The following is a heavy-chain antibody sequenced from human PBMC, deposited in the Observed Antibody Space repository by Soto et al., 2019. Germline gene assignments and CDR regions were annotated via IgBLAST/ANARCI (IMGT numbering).Heavy chain of an antibody. CDR1: GFTFSSYA. D-gene: IGHD6-19*01. Sequence: QVQLVESGGGVGQPGRSLRLSCAASGFTFSSYAMHWVRQAPGKGLEWVAVISYDGSNKYYADSVKGRFTISRDNSKNTLYLQMNSLRAEDTAVYYCAREVRMYSSGSNGDYWGQGTLVTVSS. V-gene: IGHV3-30-3*01. CDR2: ISYDGSNK. CDR3: AREVRMYSSGSNGDY. J-gene: IGHJ4*02.